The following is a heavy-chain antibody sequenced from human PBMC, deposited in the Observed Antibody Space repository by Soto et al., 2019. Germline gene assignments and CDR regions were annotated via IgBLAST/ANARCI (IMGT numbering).Heavy chain of an antibody. CDR1: GGTFSSYA. J-gene: IGHJ5*02. CDR3: ARDERGYSYGSWFDR. CDR2: IIPIFGTA. V-gene: IGHV1-69*13. Sequence: GASVKVSCKASGGTFSSYAISWVRRAPGQGLEWMGGIIPIFGTANYAQKFQGRVTITADESTSTAYMELSSLRSEDTAVYYCARDERGYSYGSWFDRWGQGTLVTGSA. D-gene: IGHD5-18*01.